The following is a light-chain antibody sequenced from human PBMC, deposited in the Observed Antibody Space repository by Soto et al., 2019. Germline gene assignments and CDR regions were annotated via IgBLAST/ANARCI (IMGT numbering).Light chain of an antibody. V-gene: IGLV1-40*01. CDR2: ADT. CDR1: SSNIGAGYD. J-gene: IGLJ3*02. CDR3: QSYDSSLSGWV. Sequence: QTVVTQPPSVSGAPGQRVTISCTGSSSNIGAGYDVHWYQQFPGSAPKLLIYADTNRPSGVPDRFSGSTSGTSASLAITGLQAEDEADYYCQSYDSSLSGWVFGGGTKLTVL.